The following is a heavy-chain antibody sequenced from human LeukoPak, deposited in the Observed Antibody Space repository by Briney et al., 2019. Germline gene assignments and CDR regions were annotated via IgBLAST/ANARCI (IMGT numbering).Heavy chain of an antibody. CDR3: ARLRRGY. V-gene: IGHV3-53*01. CDR2: VKSDGTT. Sequence: GGSLRLSCAASGLTVSSNHMSWVRQAPGKGLEWVSLVKSDGTTEYADSVKGRFTISRDNSKNTLFLQMNSLRVVDTAVYYCARLRRGYWGRGTPVTVSS. CDR1: GLTVSSNH. J-gene: IGHJ4*02.